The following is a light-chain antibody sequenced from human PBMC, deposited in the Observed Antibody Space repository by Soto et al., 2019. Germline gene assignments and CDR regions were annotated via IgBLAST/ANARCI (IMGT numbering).Light chain of an antibody. CDR1: QSISSW. CDR2: DAS. CDR3: QQYETFSGT. Sequence: DIQMTQSPSTLSASVGDRVTITCRASQSISSWLAWYQQKPGKALKLLIYDASSLESGVPSRFSGSGSGTEFTLTISRLQPDDFATYYSQQYETFSGTFGPGTKLDIK. V-gene: IGKV1-5*01. J-gene: IGKJ1*01.